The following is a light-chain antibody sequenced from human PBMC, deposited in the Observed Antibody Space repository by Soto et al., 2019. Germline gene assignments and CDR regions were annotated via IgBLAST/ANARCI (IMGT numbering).Light chain of an antibody. J-gene: IGKJ4*01. CDR2: AAS. CDR3: HQYDYWPFT. V-gene: IGKV1-9*01. Sequence: IDLSVSPSLLSASVRNIVTITCLASQGISSFLAWYQQKPGKVPKLLIYAASTLQSGVPSRFSGSGSGTDFTLTVSSLQPEDFALYICHQYDYWPFTFGGGTKVDI. CDR1: QGISSF.